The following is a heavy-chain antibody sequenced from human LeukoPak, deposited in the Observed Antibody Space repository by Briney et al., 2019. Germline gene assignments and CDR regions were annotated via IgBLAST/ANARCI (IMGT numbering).Heavy chain of an antibody. CDR2: ISGDGVSS. V-gene: IGHV3-43*02. D-gene: IGHD5-24*01. J-gene: IGHJ4*02. CDR3: VREQFSHTSNYFDN. Sequence: GGSLRISCAASGFTFDDYAMHWVRQVPGRGLEWVSLISGDGVSSFYADSVKGRCTISRDNNNSSLSLQMRRLTTEDTAFYYCVREQFSHTSNYFDNWGQGILVTVSS. CDR1: GFTFDDYA.